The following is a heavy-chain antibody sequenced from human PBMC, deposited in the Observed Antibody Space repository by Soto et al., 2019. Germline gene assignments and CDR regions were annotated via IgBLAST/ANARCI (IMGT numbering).Heavy chain of an antibody. V-gene: IGHV4-31*03. Sequence: SETLSLTCTVSGGSISSGGYYWSWIRQHPGKGLEWIGYIYYSGSTYYNPSLKSRVTISVDTSKNQFSLKLSSVTATATAVYYCARGKDGYKFNYWGQGTLVTVSS. CDR1: GGSISSGGYY. D-gene: IGHD5-12*01. CDR2: IYYSGST. CDR3: ARGKDGYKFNY. J-gene: IGHJ4*02.